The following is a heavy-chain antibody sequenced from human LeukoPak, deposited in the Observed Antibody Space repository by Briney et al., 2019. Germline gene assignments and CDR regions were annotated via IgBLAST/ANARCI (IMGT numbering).Heavy chain of an antibody. D-gene: IGHD3-22*01. CDR3: ARGLLVRSGYFED. CDR1: GFTFRNYG. CDR2: IWYDGSNK. V-gene: IGHV3-33*01. Sequence: PGRSLRLSCAASGFTFRNYGMHWVRQAPGKGLEWVAVIWYDGSNKYYGDSVKGRFTISRDNSKSTMYLQMNSVTAEDTAVYYCARGLLVRSGYFEDWGEGTLVTVSS. J-gene: IGHJ4*02.